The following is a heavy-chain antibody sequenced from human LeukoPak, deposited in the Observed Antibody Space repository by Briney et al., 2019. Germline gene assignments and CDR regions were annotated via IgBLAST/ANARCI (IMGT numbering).Heavy chain of an antibody. J-gene: IGHJ4*02. V-gene: IGHV1-8*01. CDR1: GYTFTSYD. CDR2: MNPNSGHT. CDR3: ARGSGSSWYSYFDY. D-gene: IGHD6-13*01. Sequence: ASVKVSCKASGYTFTSYDINWVRQATGQGLEWMGWMNPNSGHTGYAQKFQGRVTMTRNTSITTAYMELSSLRSEDTALYYCARGSGSSWYSYFDYWGQGTLVTVSS.